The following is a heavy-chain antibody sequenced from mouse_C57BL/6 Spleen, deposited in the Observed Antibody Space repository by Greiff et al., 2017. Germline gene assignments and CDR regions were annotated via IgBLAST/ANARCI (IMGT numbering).Heavy chain of an antibody. V-gene: IGHV1-61*01. Sequence: VQLQQPGTELVKPGASVKLSCKASGYTFTSYWMHWVKQRPGQGLEWIGNIYPSDSETHYNQKFKDKATLTVDKSSSTAYMQLSSLTSEDSAVYYCAREGYLDYWGQGTTLTVSS. CDR1: GYTFTSYW. J-gene: IGHJ2*01. CDR2: IYPSDSET. CDR3: AREGYLDY.